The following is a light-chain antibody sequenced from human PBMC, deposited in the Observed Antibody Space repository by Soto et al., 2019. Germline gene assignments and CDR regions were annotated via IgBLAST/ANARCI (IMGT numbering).Light chain of an antibody. V-gene: IGLV2-11*01. CDR3: CSYAGSYTWV. J-gene: IGLJ2*01. CDR2: DVS. CDR1: SSDVGGYNY. Sequence: QSVLTQPRSVSGSPGQSVTSSCTGTSSDVGGYNYVSWYQQHPGKDPKLMIYDVSKRPSGVPDRFSGSKSGNTASLTISGLQAEDEADYYCCSYAGSYTWVFGGGTKVTAL.